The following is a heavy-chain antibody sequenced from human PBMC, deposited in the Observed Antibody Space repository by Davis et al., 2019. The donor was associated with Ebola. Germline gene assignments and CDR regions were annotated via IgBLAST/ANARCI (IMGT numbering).Heavy chain of an antibody. Sequence: PGGSLRLSCAASGFTFSSYGMHWVRQAPGKGLEWVAVISYDGSNKYYADSVKGRFTISRDNSKNTLYLQMNSLRAEDTAVYYCARPFAYDDAFDIWGQGTMVTVSS. D-gene: IGHD2/OR15-2a*01. J-gene: IGHJ3*02. CDR3: ARPFAYDDAFDI. V-gene: IGHV3-30*03. CDR1: GFTFSSYG. CDR2: ISYDGSNK.